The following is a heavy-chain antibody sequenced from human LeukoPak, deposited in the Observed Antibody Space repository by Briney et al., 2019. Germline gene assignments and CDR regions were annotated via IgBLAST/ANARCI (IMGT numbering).Heavy chain of an antibody. V-gene: IGHV1-18*01. J-gene: IGHJ5*02. Sequence: ASVKVSCKASGYTFTSDCISWVRPAPGQGVGWMGLISAYNGNTNYAQKLQGRVTMTTDTSTSIAYMELRSLRSDDTAVYYCARGVDSGSYPLDNWFDPWGQGTLVTVSS. D-gene: IGHD1-26*01. CDR1: GYTFTSDC. CDR2: ISAYNGNT. CDR3: ARGVDSGSYPLDNWFDP.